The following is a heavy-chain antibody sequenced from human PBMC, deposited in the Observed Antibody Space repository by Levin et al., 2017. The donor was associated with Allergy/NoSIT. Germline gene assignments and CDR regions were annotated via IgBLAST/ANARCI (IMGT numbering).Heavy chain of an antibody. Sequence: AASVKVSCKASXXXXXXEGIRRVRHDPGQGLEWMGWISAYNGNTNYEQKFQGRVTMTTDTSTSTAYMELRSLRSDDTAVYYCARDAVATIGLYPYGMDVWGQGTTVTVSS. J-gene: IGHJ6*02. CDR2: ISAYNGNT. CDR1: XXXXXXEG. V-gene: IGHV1-18*01. D-gene: IGHD5-12*01. CDR3: ARDAVATIGLYPYGMDV.